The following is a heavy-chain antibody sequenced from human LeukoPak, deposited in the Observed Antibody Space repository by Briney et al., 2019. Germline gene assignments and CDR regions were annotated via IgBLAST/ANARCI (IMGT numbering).Heavy chain of an antibody. J-gene: IGHJ5*02. CDR3: ARDNYFYDSGSYLAS. Sequence: SETLSLTCTVSGGSISSYYWSWIRQPAGKGLEWIGHIYTSGSTNYNPSLKSRITISVDTSKNQFSLRLASVTAADTAVYYCARDNYFYDSGSYLASWGQGTLVTVSS. CDR2: IYTSGST. D-gene: IGHD3-10*01. V-gene: IGHV4-4*07. CDR1: GGSISSYY.